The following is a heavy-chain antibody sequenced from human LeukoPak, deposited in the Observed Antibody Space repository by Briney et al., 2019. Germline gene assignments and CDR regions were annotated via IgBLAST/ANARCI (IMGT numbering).Heavy chain of an antibody. V-gene: IGHV4-39*02. CDR1: GGSISSSSYY. CDR2: IYYSGST. Sequence: KPSETLSLTCTVSGGSISSSSYYWGWIRQPPGKGLEWIGSIYYSGSTYYNPSLKSRVTISADTSKNQFSLKLSSVTAADTAVYYCARDDYSNFIQGYLGQGILVTVSS. CDR3: ARDDYSNFIQGY. D-gene: IGHD4-11*01. J-gene: IGHJ4*02.